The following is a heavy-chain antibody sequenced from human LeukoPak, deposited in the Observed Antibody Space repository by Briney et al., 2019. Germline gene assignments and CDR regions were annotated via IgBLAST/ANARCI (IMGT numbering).Heavy chain of an antibody. CDR2: IIPIFGTA. CDR1: GYTFTSYG. Sequence: ASVKVSCKASGYTFTSYGISWVRQAPGQGLEWMGGIIPIFGTANYAQKFQGRVTITADESTSTAYMELRSLRSDDTAVYYCAREEAVAGTTAGFDYWGRGTLVTVSS. D-gene: IGHD6-19*01. J-gene: IGHJ4*02. V-gene: IGHV1-69*13. CDR3: AREEAVAGTTAGFDY.